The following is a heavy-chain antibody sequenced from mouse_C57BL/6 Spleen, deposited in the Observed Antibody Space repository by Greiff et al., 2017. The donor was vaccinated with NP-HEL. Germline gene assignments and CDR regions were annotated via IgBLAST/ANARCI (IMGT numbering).Heavy chain of an antibody. D-gene: IGHD4-1*01. CDR2: ISYDGSN. Sequence: EVKLQESGPGLVKPSQSLSLTCSVTGYSITSGYYWNWIRQFPGNKLEWMGYISYDGSNNYNPSLKNRISITRDTSKNQFFLKLNSVTTEDTATYYCAREGGTRGFDYWGQGTTLTVSS. V-gene: IGHV3-6*01. CDR3: AREGGTRGFDY. J-gene: IGHJ2*01. CDR1: GYSITSGYY.